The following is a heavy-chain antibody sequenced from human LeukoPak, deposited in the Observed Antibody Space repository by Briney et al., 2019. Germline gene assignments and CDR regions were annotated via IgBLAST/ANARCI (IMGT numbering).Heavy chain of an antibody. CDR1: GGSISSYY. Sequence: SETLSLTCTVSGGSISSYYWSWIRQPPGKGLEWIGYIYYSGSTNYNPSLKSRVTISVDTSKNQFSLTLSSVTAADTAVYYCAREGGIAAAGRGMDVWGQGTTVTVSS. D-gene: IGHD6-13*01. J-gene: IGHJ6*02. CDR2: IYYSGST. V-gene: IGHV4-59*12. CDR3: AREGGIAAAGRGMDV.